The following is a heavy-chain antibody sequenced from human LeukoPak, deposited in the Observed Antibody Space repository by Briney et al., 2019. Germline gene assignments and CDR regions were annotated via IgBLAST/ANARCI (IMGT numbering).Heavy chain of an antibody. CDR1: GGSLSSYA. V-gene: IGHV1-69*13. D-gene: IGHD3-22*01. Sequence: SVKVSCQASGGSLSSYAISLVRQAPGHRLEWIGGIIPIFGTANYAQKFQGRVTITADESTSTAYMELSSLRSEDTAVYYCVSNYESSGYRTYYFDYWGQGTLVTVSS. J-gene: IGHJ4*02. CDR3: VSNYESSGYRTYYFDY. CDR2: IIPIFGTA.